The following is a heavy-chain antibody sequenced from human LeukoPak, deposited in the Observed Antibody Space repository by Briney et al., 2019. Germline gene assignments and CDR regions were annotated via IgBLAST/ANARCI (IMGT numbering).Heavy chain of an antibody. CDR1: GGTFSSYA. CDR3: AREGVYGSGSYYKPYFDY. Sequence: SVKVSCKASGGTFSSYAISWVRQAPGQGLEWMGGIIPIFGTANYAQKFQGRVTITADESTSTAYMELSSLRSEDTAVYYCAREGVYGSGSYYKPYFDYWGQGTLVTVSS. D-gene: IGHD3-10*01. CDR2: IIPIFGTA. V-gene: IGHV1-69*13. J-gene: IGHJ4*02.